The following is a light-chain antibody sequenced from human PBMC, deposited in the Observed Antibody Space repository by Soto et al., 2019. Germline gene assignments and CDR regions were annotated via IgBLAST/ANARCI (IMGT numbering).Light chain of an antibody. CDR3: QSYDSSLSGFYV. Sequence: QSALTQPPSVSGAPGQRVTISCTGTSSNIGAGYVVPWYQQLPETAPKLLIYGNSNRPSGVPNRFSGSKSGTSASLAITGLQAEDEADYYCQSYDSSLSGFYVFGTGTKLTVL. V-gene: IGLV1-40*01. CDR2: GNS. CDR1: SSNIGAGYV. J-gene: IGLJ1*01.